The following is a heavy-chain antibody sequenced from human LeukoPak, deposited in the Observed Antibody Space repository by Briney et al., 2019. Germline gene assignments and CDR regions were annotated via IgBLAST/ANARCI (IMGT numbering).Heavy chain of an antibody. CDR1: GFTFSTYN. J-gene: IGHJ4*02. Sequence: GGSLRLSCAASGFTFSTYNMHWVRQAPGKGLEWVAVISYDGTNKYYADSVKGRFSISRDNSKNSLYLQMNSLRAEDTAVYYCAKACRGGGTSCYPLRGQGTLVTVSS. D-gene: IGHD2-2*01. CDR3: AKACRGGGTSCYPL. CDR2: ISYDGTNK. V-gene: IGHV3-30*18.